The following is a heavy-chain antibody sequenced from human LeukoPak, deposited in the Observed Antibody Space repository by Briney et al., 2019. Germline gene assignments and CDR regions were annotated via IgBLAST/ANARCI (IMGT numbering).Heavy chain of an antibody. V-gene: IGHV5-51*01. CDR2: IHPGDSDT. D-gene: IGHD5-18*01. J-gene: IGHJ3*02. Sequence: GESLKISCKGSGYMFTNYWIGWVRQMPGKGLEWMGIIHPGDSDTRYSPSFQGQVTISADKSISTAYLQWSSLKASDTAMYYCARLGPLGYSYGSGGAFDIWGQGTMVTVSS. CDR1: GYMFTNYW. CDR3: ARLGPLGYSYGSGGAFDI.